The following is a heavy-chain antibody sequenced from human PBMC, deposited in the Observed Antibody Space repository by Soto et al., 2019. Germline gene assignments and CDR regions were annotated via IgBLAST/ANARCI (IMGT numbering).Heavy chain of an antibody. V-gene: IGHV3-23*01. D-gene: IGHD4-4*01. CDR1: GFSFPIYA. CDR2: ISGSGGST. Sequence: EVQLLESGGNLAQPGGSLRLSCAASGFSFPIYAMNWVRQAPGKALEWVANISGSGGSTYYADSVKGRFTISRDNAENTLYLQMNSLRVEDTAIYYCAKDAYSNYYYYGMDVWGQGTTVTVSS. CDR3: AKDAYSNYYYYGMDV. J-gene: IGHJ6*02.